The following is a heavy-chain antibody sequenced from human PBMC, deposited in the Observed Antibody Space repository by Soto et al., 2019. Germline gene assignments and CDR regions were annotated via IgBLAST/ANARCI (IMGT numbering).Heavy chain of an antibody. D-gene: IGHD4-17*01. CDR2: IDYSGSI. J-gene: IGHJ4*02. Sequence: QVQLHQWGAGPLKPSETLSLTCAVYGGSFSGYYWSWIRQSPGKGLEWIGEIDYSGSINYNPSLKSRVTISVDTSTKEWFLKLRSATAADTAVYVCASNDYGDYLPVYWGQGTLVIVSS. CDR1: GGSFSGYY. V-gene: IGHV4-34*01. CDR3: ASNDYGDYLPVY.